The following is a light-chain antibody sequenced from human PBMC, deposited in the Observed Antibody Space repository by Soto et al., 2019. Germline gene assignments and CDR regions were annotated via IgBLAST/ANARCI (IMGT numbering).Light chain of an antibody. J-gene: IGKJ5*01. Sequence: EIVMTQSPATLPVSPGERATLSCKASQSVSTNLAWYQQRPGLAPRLLIYGAFARATGIPAMFSGSGSGTEFALTISSLQSEDFAIYYCQQYDSLPPYTFGQGTRLEIK. CDR3: QQYDSLPPYT. CDR2: GAF. V-gene: IGKV3-15*01. CDR1: QSVSTN.